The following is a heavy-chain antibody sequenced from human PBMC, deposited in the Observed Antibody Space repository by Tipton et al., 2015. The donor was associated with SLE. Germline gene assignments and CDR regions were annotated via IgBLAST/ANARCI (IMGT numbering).Heavy chain of an antibody. V-gene: IGHV4-31*03. Sequence: TLSLTCTVSGGSISSGGYYWSWIRQHPGKGLEWIGYIYYSWSTYYNPSLKSRVTISVATSRSQLSLKLTSVTAADTAVYYCARNCGGDCFGAFDVWGQGTMVSVSP. CDR2: IYYSWST. CDR1: GGSISSGGYY. J-gene: IGHJ3*01. D-gene: IGHD2-21*01. CDR3: ARNCGGDCFGAFDV.